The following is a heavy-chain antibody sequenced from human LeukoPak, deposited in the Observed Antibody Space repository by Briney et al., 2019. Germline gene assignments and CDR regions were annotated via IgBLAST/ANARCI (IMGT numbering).Heavy chain of an antibody. CDR3: ARDRYCSSTSCYRRSYNWFDP. CDR2: ISAYNGNT. CDR1: GYTFTSYG. V-gene: IGHV1-18*01. Sequence: ALVKVSCKASGYTFTSYGISWVRQAPGQGLEWMGWISAYNGNTNYAQKLQGRVTMTTDTSTSTAYMELRSLRSDDTAVYYCARDRYCSSTSCYRRSYNWFDPWGQGTLVTVSS. D-gene: IGHD2-2*02. J-gene: IGHJ5*02.